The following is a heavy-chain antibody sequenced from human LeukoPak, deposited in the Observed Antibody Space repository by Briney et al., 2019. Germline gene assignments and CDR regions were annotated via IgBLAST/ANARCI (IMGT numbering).Heavy chain of an antibody. Sequence: ASVKVSCKASGYTFTSYGISWVRQAPGQGLEWMGWISAYNGNTNYAQKLQGRVTMTTDTSTSTAYMGLRSLRSDDTAVYYCARDPVYGDYVDAFDIWGQGTMVTVSS. CDR3: ARDPVYGDYVDAFDI. CDR1: GYTFTSYG. V-gene: IGHV1-18*04. CDR2: ISAYNGNT. D-gene: IGHD4-17*01. J-gene: IGHJ3*02.